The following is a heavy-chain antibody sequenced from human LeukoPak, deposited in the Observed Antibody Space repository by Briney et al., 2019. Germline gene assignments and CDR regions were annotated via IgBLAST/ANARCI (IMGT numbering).Heavy chain of an antibody. Sequence: GGSLRLSCAASGFTFSSYGIHWVRQAPGKGLEWVTFIQYDGSKKYYADSVKGRFTISRDNSKNTLYLQMNSLRTEDTAVYYCRDLFDYWGQGTLVTVSS. V-gene: IGHV3-30*02. CDR3: RDLFDY. CDR2: IQYDGSKK. J-gene: IGHJ4*02. D-gene: IGHD5-24*01. CDR1: GFTFSSYG.